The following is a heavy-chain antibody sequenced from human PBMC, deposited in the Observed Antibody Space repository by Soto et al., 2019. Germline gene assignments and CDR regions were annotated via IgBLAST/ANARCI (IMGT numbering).Heavy chain of an antibody. D-gene: IGHD7-27*01. CDR3: ARSMKTGKNFDY. Sequence: QVQLVESGGGLVKPGGSLRLSCAASGFTFSDYYMSWIRQAPGKGLEWLSYISGSNTYTDYADSVKGRFTISRDNAKNSLYLQMNSLRDDDTAVYYCARSMKTGKNFDYWGQGTLVTVSS. V-gene: IGHV3-11*05. CDR2: ISGSNTYT. J-gene: IGHJ4*02. CDR1: GFTFSDYY.